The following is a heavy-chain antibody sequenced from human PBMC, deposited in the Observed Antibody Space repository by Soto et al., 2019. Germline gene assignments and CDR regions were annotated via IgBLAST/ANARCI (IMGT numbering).Heavy chain of an antibody. V-gene: IGHV5-51*01. CDR3: ARLPGVRGVFDGFNV. D-gene: IGHD3-10*01. CDR1: GYSFAGYW. CDR2: IYPGDSDT. J-gene: IGHJ3*01. Sequence: GESLKISCKGSGYSFAGYWIGWVRQMPGKGLDWMGVIYPGDSDTRYSPSFHGQVTISADKSMSTAYLQWSSLKASDTAMYFCARLPGVRGVFDGFNVWGQGTMVTVSS.